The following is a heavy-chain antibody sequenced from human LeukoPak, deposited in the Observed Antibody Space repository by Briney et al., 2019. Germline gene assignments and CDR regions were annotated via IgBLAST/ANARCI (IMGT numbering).Heavy chain of an antibody. Sequence: ASVKVSCKASGYTFTSYGLSWVREAPGQGLECMGWISAYNGNTNCAQKLQGRVTITTDRSTSTAYMELSRLGYDDTAVYHCAASLIAVAGLIDYWGGGPRVTVPS. CDR1: GYTFTSYG. CDR2: ISAYNGNT. J-gene: IGHJ4*02. D-gene: IGHD6-19*01. CDR3: AASLIAVAGLIDY. V-gene: IGHV1-18*01.